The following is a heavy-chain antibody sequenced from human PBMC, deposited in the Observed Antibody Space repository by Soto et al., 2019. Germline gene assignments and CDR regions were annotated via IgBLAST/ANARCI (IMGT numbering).Heavy chain of an antibody. J-gene: IGHJ4*02. D-gene: IGHD3-22*01. CDR2: IYTSGST. Sequence: SETLSLTCTVSGGSISSYYWSWIRQPAGKGLEWIGRIYTSGSTNYNPSLKSRVTMSVDTSKNQFSLKLSSVTAADTAVYYCARDREKYYYDSSGYYYRYFDYWGQGTLVTVSS. V-gene: IGHV4-4*07. CDR1: GGSISSYY. CDR3: ARDREKYYYDSSGYYYRYFDY.